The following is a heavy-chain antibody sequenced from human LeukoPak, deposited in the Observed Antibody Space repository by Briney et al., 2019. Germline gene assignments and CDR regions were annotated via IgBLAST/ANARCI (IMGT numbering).Heavy chain of an antibody. J-gene: IGHJ4*02. V-gene: IGHV4-59*01. CDR3: ARARRVQYSSGWLFDY. CDR1: GGSISSYY. CDR2: IYYSGST. Sequence: PSETLSLTCTVSGGSISSYYWSWIRQPPGKGLEWIGYIYYSGSTNYNPSLKSRVTISVATSKHQFSLKLSSVTAADTAVYYCARARRVQYSSGWLFDYWGQGTLVTVSP. D-gene: IGHD6-19*01.